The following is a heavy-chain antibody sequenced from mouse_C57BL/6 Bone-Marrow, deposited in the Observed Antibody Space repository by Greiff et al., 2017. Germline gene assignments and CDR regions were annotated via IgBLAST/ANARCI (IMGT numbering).Heavy chain of an antibody. D-gene: IGHD1-1*01. V-gene: IGHV1-81*01. CDR1: GYTFTSYG. CDR3: ARPYGSSLDY. Sequence: QVQLQQSGAELARPGASVKLSCKASGYTFTSYGISWVKQRTGQGLEWIGEIYPRSGNTYYNEKFKGKATLTADKSSRTAYMELRSLTSEDSEVYFCARPYGSSLDYWGQGTTLTVSS. CDR2: IYPRSGNT. J-gene: IGHJ2*01.